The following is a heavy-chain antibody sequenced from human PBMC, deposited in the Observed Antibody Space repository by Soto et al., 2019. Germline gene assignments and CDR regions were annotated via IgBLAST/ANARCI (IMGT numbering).Heavy chain of an antibody. CDR3: ARYIVVVPASIAVYYYFGMDV. D-gene: IGHD2-2*01. CDR2: ISAYNGNT. CDR1: GYTFTSYG. J-gene: IGHJ6*04. V-gene: IGHV1-18*04. Sequence: QVQLVQSGAEVKKPGASVKVSCKASGYTFTSYGISWVRQAPGQGLEWMGWISAYNGNTNYAQKLQVRVTMTTDTSTNTADVELRTLRSDGTYLYYCARYIVVVPASIAVYYYFGMDVWGKGTTVTVSS.